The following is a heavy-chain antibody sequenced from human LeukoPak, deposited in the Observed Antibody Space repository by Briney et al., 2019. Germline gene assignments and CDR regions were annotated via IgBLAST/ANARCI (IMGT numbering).Heavy chain of an antibody. CDR1: GFTFSSYW. J-gene: IGHJ4*02. V-gene: IGHV3-7*01. CDR3: ARDGALVPAAIGEDYFDY. CDR2: IKQDGSEK. Sequence: PGGSLRLSCAASGFTFSSYWMSWVRQAPGKGLEWVANIKQDGSEKYYVDSVKGRFTISRDNAKNSLYLQMNSLRAEDTAVYYCARDGALVPAAIGEDYFDYWGQGTLVTVSS. D-gene: IGHD2-2*02.